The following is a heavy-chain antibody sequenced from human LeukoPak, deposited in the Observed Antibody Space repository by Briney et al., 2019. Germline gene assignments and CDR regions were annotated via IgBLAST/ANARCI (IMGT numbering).Heavy chain of an antibody. D-gene: IGHD3-22*01. CDR3: ARGSPPRRNYDSSGYYSYYFDY. Sequence: ASVKVSCKASGYTFTSYAITWVRQAPGQGLEWMGWISAYNGHTKNAQKFQGRVTMTTDTSTSTVNMELRSLRSDDTAVYYCARGSPPRRNYDSSGYYSYYFDYWGQGTLVTVSS. J-gene: IGHJ4*02. CDR2: ISAYNGHT. V-gene: IGHV1-18*01. CDR1: GYTFTSYA.